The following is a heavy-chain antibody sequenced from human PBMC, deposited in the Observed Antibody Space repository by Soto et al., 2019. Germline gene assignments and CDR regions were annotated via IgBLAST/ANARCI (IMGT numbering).Heavy chain of an antibody. CDR2: ISSSSSYI. Sequence: GGSLRLSCAASGFTFSSYSMNWVRQAPGKGLEWVSSISSSSSYIYYADSVKGRFTISRDNAKNSLYLQMNSLRAEDTAVYYGARFMVRGVIRYYYYGMDVWGQGTTVTVSS. CDR3: ARFMVRGVIRYYYYGMDV. D-gene: IGHD3-10*01. V-gene: IGHV3-21*01. CDR1: GFTFSSYS. J-gene: IGHJ6*02.